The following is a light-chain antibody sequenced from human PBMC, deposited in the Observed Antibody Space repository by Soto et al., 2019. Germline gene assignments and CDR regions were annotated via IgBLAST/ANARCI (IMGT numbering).Light chain of an antibody. CDR3: QQYGSFSPLT. CDR2: DAS. J-gene: IGKJ4*01. Sequence: DIRMTQSPSTLSASVGDRGTITCRASRSISNWLAWYQQKPGIAPKLLIFDASILQSGVPSRFSGSGSGTEFTISISRLQTDDFATYYCQQYGSFSPLTFGGGTKVEI. V-gene: IGKV1-5*01. CDR1: RSISNW.